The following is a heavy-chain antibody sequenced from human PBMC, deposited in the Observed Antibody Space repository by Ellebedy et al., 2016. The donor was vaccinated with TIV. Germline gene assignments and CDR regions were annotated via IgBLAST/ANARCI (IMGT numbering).Heavy chain of an antibody. CDR1: GYTLTELS. Sequence: AASVKVSCKVSGYTLTELSMHWVRQAPGKGLEWMGGFDPEDGETIYAQIFQGRVTMTEDTSTDTAYLELSSLRSEDTAVYYCANRRDLLVHNWFDPWGQGTLVTVSS. J-gene: IGHJ5*02. V-gene: IGHV1-24*01. CDR2: FDPEDGET. CDR3: ANRRDLLVHNWFDP. D-gene: IGHD6-13*01.